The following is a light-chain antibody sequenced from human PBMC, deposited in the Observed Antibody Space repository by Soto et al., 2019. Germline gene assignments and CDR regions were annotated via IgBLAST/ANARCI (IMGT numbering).Light chain of an antibody. J-gene: IGLJ1*01. CDR3: GTWDSSLSYYV. CDR2: ENN. V-gene: IGLV1-51*01. Sequence: QSVLTQPPSVSAAPGQKVTISCSGSSSNVGNNFVSWYQHLPGTAPRLLMSENNKRPSGIPDRFSGSKSSTSATLDITGLQTGDEADYYCGTWDSSLSYYVSGTGTKVTVL. CDR1: SSNVGNNF.